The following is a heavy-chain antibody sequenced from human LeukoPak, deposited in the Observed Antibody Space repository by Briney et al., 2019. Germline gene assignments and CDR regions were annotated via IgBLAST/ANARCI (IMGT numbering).Heavy chain of an antibody. CDR3: ARNYGSGSFDY. Sequence: SETLSLTCTVSGGSISSYYWSWIRQPPGKGLEWIGYIYYSGSTNYNPSLKSRVTISVDTSKNQFSLKLSSVTAADTAVYYCARNYGSGSFDYWGQGTLVTVSS. CDR1: GGSISSYY. D-gene: IGHD3-10*01. J-gene: IGHJ4*02. CDR2: IYYSGST. V-gene: IGHV4-59*01.